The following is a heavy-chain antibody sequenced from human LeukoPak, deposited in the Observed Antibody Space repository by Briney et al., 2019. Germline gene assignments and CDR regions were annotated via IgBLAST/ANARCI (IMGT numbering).Heavy chain of an antibody. J-gene: IGHJ4*02. V-gene: IGHV1-18*01. CDR1: GYIFSNYG. D-gene: IGHD5-24*01. Sequence: ASVRVSCKATGYIFSNYGISWVRQAPGHGLEWMGWISSGGNTNYAPKFQDRATMTTDTSTSTAYMELRSLRFDDTAVYYCARLDGYNYYFDYWGLGTLVTVSS. CDR3: ARLDGYNYYFDY. CDR2: ISSGGNT.